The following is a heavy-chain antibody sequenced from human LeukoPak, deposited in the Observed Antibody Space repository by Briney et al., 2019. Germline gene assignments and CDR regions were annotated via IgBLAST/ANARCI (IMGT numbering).Heavy chain of an antibody. CDR2: ISAYNGNT. CDR3: ARRGLYYYDSSGYYYSDY. J-gene: IGHJ4*02. V-gene: IGHV1-18*01. Sequence: GASVKVSCKASGYTFTSYGISWVRQAPGQGLEWMGWISAYNGNTNYAQKLQGRVTMTTDTSTSTAYMELRSLRSDDTAVYYCARRGLYYYDSSGYYYSDYWGQGTLVTVSS. CDR1: GYTFTSYG. D-gene: IGHD3-22*01.